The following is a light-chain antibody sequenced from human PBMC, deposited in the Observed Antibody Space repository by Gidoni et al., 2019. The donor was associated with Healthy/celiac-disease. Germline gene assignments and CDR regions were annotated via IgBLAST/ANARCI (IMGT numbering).Light chain of an antibody. Sequence: DLQMTQSPSTLSASVGDRVTITCRTSQSISSWLAWYQQKPGKAPKLLIYKASSVESGVPSRFSGSGSGTEFTLTISSLQHDDFATYYYQQYNSYTFGQXTKLEIK. J-gene: IGKJ2*01. V-gene: IGKV1-5*03. CDR1: QSISSW. CDR2: KAS. CDR3: QQYNSYT.